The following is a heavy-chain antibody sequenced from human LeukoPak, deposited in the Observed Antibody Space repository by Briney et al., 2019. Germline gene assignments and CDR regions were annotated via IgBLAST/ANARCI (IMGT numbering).Heavy chain of an antibody. CDR1: GGSISSSSYY. CDR3: ARDPPPHGSSSLYYYYMDV. CDR2: IYYSGST. J-gene: IGHJ6*03. D-gene: IGHD6-6*01. V-gene: IGHV4-39*07. Sequence: PSETLSLTCTVSGGSISSSSYYWGWIRQPPGKGLEWIGSIYYSGSTYYNPSLKSRVTISVDTSKNQFSLKLSSVTAADTAVYYCARDPPPHGSSSLYYYYMDVWGKGTTVTVSS.